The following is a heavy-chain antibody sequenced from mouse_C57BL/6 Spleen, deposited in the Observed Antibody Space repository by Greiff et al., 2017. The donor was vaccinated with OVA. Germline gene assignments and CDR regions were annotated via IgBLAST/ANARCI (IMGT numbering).Heavy chain of an antibody. Sequence: EVQLVESGGGLVQPKGSLKLSCAASGFSFNTYAMNWVRQAPGKGLEWVARIRSKSNNYATYYADSVKDRFTISRDDSESMLYRQMNNEKTEDTAMYYCVSHGNYPDYAMDYWGQGTSVTVSS. CDR2: IRSKSNNYAT. J-gene: IGHJ4*01. CDR3: VSHGNYPDYAMDY. D-gene: IGHD2-1*01. V-gene: IGHV10-1*01. CDR1: GFSFNTYA.